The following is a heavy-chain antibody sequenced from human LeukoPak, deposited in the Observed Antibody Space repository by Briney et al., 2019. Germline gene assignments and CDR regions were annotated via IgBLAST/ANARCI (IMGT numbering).Heavy chain of an antibody. V-gene: IGHV3-30*02. Sequence: GGSLRLSCAASGFTFSSYSMHWVRQAPGKGLEWVAFIRYDGSDKYYADSVKGRFTISRDNSKNTLYLQMNSLRAEDTAVYYCAKVRVGRFAYYYYMDVWGKGTTVTVSS. CDR2: IRYDGSDK. J-gene: IGHJ6*03. CDR3: AKVRVGRFAYYYYMDV. CDR1: GFTFSSYS. D-gene: IGHD1-26*01.